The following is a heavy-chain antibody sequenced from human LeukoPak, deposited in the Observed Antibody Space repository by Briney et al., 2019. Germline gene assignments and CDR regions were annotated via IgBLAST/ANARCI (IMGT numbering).Heavy chain of an antibody. J-gene: IGHJ4*02. CDR1: GYTFTGYY. Sequence: ASVKVSCKASGYTFTGYYMHWVRQAPGQGLEWMGWINPNSGGTNYAQKFQGGVTMTRDTSISTAYMELSRLRSDDTAVYYCARDEYSSSPDFDYWGQGTLVTVSS. V-gene: IGHV1-2*02. CDR3: ARDEYSSSPDFDY. D-gene: IGHD6-6*01. CDR2: INPNSGGT.